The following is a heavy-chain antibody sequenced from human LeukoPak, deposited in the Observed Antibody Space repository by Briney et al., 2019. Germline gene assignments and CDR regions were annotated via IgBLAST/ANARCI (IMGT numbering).Heavy chain of an antibody. V-gene: IGHV1-69*13. Sequence: ASVKVSCKASGGTFSSYAISWVRQAPGQGLEWMGGIIPIFGTANYAQKFQGRVTITADESTSTAYMELSSLRSEDTAVYYCARGAWSGYYADSRWFDPWGQGTLVTVSS. CDR1: GGTFSSYA. D-gene: IGHD3-3*01. J-gene: IGHJ5*02. CDR2: IIPIFGTA. CDR3: ARGAWSGYYADSRWFDP.